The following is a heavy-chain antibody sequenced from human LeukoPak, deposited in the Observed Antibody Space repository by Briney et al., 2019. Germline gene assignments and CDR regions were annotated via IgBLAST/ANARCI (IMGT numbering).Heavy chain of an antibody. Sequence: SETLSLTCTVSGGSISSGGYYWSWIRQHPGKGLEWIGEINHSGSTNYNPSLKSRVTISVDTSKNQFSLKLSSVTAADTAVYYCARAFYYYDSSPFDYWGQGTLVTVSS. CDR3: ARAFYYYDSSPFDY. CDR1: GGSISSGGYY. V-gene: IGHV4-39*07. J-gene: IGHJ4*02. D-gene: IGHD3-22*01. CDR2: INHSGST.